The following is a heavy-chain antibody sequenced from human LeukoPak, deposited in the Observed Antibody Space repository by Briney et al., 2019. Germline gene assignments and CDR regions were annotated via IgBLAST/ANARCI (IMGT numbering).Heavy chain of an antibody. CDR2: INNRGSST. J-gene: IGHJ4*02. CDR1: GFTFASYT. Sequence: PGGPLRLSCAASGFTFASYTMSWVRQPPGGGLEWLPAINNRGSSTYYAGSVKDRFTISRDNSENTLYLQMNSLTVDDTAVYFCAKERQTGDYFTSDYWGQGTLVTVSS. D-gene: IGHD4-17*01. CDR3: AKERQTGDYFTSDY. V-gene: IGHV3-23*01.